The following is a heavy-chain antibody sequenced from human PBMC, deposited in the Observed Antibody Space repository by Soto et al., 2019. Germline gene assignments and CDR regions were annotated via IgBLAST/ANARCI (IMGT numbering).Heavy chain of an antibody. Sequence: QVQLQESGPGLVKPSQTLSLTCTVSGGSISSRGYYWDWIRQHPGEGLEWIGYISYSWTTTYNPSLMSRVTISVDTSNNQLSLKLSSVTAADTAVYYCAKDHGPRGAFDFWGQGTMVTVSS. J-gene: IGHJ3*01. V-gene: IGHV4-31*03. CDR2: ISYSWTT. CDR1: GGSISSRGYY. D-gene: IGHD3-10*01. CDR3: AKDHGPRGAFDF.